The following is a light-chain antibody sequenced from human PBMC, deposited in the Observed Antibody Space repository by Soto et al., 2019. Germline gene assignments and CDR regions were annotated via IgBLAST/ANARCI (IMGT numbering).Light chain of an antibody. J-gene: IGKJ1*01. CDR2: GAS. Sequence: EIVLTQSPGTLSLSPGERATLSCRASQSVSSSYLAWYQHKPGQAPRLLIYGASSRATGIPDRFSGSGTGTDFTLTISRLEPEDFAVYYCQQYGASPRTFVQGTKVEIK. V-gene: IGKV3-20*01. CDR3: QQYGASPRT. CDR1: QSVSSSY.